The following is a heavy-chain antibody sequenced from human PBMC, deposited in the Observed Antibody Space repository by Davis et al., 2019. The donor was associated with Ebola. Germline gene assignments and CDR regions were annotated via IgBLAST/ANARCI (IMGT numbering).Heavy chain of an antibody. CDR2: IRNDGSKK. CDR3: AKTVRTYYDYYYYGMDV. D-gene: IGHD1-26*01. Sequence: GESLKISCAASGFTFSRYAMNWVRQVPGKGLEWVAFIRNDGSKKYYVDSVKGRFTISRDNSKNTFYLQMNSLRAEDTALYYCAKTVRTYYDYYYYGMDVWGQGTTVTVSS. V-gene: IGHV3-30*02. J-gene: IGHJ6*02. CDR1: GFTFSRYA.